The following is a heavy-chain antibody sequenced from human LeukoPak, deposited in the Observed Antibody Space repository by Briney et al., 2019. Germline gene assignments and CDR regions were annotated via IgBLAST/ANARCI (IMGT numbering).Heavy chain of an antibody. V-gene: IGHV1-8*01. CDR2: MNPHSGKT. D-gene: IGHD4-17*01. CDR1: GYPFNNYD. J-gene: IGHJ5*02. CDR3: ARLSSHYGDYKVDP. Sequence: ASVKVSCKASGYPFNNYDINWVRQATGQGLELMGWMNPHSGKTGYAQNFQGRVTMTRDTSISTAYMELSSLRSEDTAVYYCARLSSHYGDYKVDPWGQGTLVTVSS.